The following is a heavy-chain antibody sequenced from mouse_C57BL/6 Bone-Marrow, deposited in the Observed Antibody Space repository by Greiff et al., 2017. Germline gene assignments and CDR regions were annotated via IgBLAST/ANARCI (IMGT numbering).Heavy chain of an antibody. D-gene: IGHD2-5*01. J-gene: IGHJ1*03. CDR1: GYTFTSYW. CDR3: ARPYYSNYWYFDV. CDR2: IYPGSGST. V-gene: IGHV1-55*01. Sequence: QVQLQQPGAELVKPGASVKMSCKASGYTFTSYWITWVKQRPGQGLGWIGDIYPGSGSTNYNEKFKSKATLTVDTSSSTAYIHLSSLTSEDSAVYYCARPYYSNYWYFDVWGTGTTVTVSS.